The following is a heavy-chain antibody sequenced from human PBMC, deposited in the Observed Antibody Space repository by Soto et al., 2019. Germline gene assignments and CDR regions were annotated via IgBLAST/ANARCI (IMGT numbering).Heavy chain of an antibody. V-gene: IGHV4-59*08. CDR3: ARHGEKNYDFWSGYLGGNWFDP. CDR2: IYYSGST. Sequence: SETLSLTCPVSGGSISSYYWSWIRQPPGKGLEWIGYIYYSGSTNYNPSLKSRVTISVDTSKNQFSLKLSSVTAADTAVYYCARHGEKNYDFWSGYLGGNWFDPWGQGTLVTVSS. CDR1: GGSISSYY. J-gene: IGHJ5*02. D-gene: IGHD3-3*01.